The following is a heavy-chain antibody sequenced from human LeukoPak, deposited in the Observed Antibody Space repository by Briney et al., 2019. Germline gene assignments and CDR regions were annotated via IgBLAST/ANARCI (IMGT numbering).Heavy chain of an antibody. V-gene: IGHV3-30-3*01. CDR1: GFTFSNYA. CDR2: ISYDGTNI. D-gene: IGHD5-12*01. J-gene: IGHJ5*02. Sequence: PGGSLRLSCAASGFTFSNYAMHWVRQASGKGLEWVAVISYDGTNIYYADSVKGRFTISRDNSKNTLYLQMNSLRAEDTAVYYCARGGYTSPFSWGQGTLVTVSS. CDR3: ARGGYTSPFS.